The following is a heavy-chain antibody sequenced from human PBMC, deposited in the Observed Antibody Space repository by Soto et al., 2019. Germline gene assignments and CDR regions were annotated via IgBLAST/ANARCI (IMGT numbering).Heavy chain of an antibody. CDR1: GFNFNTYF. J-gene: IGHJ4*02. Sequence: QVQLVQSGGGVVQPGRSLRLSCAASGFNFNTYFMHWVRQAPGKGLEWVAMIFPNGRDKEYADSVKGRFTISSDNSNNRRYLKMDSLRPEDTAVYYWARDDEHGRNCDLAYWGQGALVTVSS. CDR2: IFPNGRDK. D-gene: IGHD1-26*01. V-gene: IGHV3-30*13. CDR3: ARDDEHGRNCDLAY.